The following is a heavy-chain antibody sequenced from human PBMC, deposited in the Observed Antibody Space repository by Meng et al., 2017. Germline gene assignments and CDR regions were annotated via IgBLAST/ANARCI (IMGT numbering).Heavy chain of an antibody. CDR1: GYTLSSDG. V-gene: IGHV1-18*01. J-gene: IGHJ4*02. Sequence: QGQLVQSGAVVKKPGASVKVSCDTSGYTLSSDGFAWVRQIPEQGLEWLGWINVYSGITNYAQKFQGRVTMTTDTSTRTGYMELTSLTSDDTATYYCATRGNPYLNCWGQGTLVTVSS. CDR2: INVYSGIT. CDR3: ATRGNPYLNC.